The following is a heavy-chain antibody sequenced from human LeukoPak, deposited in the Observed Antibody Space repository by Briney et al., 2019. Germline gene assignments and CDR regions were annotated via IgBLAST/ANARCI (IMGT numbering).Heavy chain of an antibody. J-gene: IGHJ4*02. CDR1: GFTFDDYG. V-gene: IGHV3-20*04. D-gene: IGHD6-13*01. CDR3: ARPGAGKLDFDY. Sequence: PGGSLRLSCAASGFTFDDYGMSWVRQAPGKGLEWVSGINRNGVSTGYADSVKGRFTISRDNAKNSLYLQMNSLRAEDTALYYCARPGAGKLDFDYWGQGTLVTVSS. CDR2: INRNGVST.